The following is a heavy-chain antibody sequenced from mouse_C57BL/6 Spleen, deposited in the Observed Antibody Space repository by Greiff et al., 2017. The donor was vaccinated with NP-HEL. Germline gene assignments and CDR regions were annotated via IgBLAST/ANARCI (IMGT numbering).Heavy chain of an antibody. V-gene: IGHV5-4*01. J-gene: IGHJ2*01. CDR3: AREGGNGPYFDY. CDR2: ISDGGSYT. D-gene: IGHD2-1*01. CDR1: GFTFSSYA. Sequence: EVQLMESGGGLVKPGGSLKLSCAASGFTFSSYAMSWVRQTPEKRLEWVATISDGGSYTYYPDNVKGRFTISRNNAKNNLYLQMSHLKSEDTAMYYCAREGGNGPYFDYWGQGTTLTVSS.